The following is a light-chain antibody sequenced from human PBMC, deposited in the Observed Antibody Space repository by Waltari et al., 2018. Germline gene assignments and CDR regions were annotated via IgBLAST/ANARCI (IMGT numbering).Light chain of an antibody. CDR1: QDISDF. CDR3: QQYKFFPLT. Sequence: DVQMTQSPSSLSASLGDRVTITCRASQDISDFLAWFQLKPGKAPKSLIYAASILHDGVPSKFSASGSGTDFTLTISNLQPEDFATYYCQQYKFFPLTFGGGTKVDLK. CDR2: AAS. J-gene: IGKJ4*01. V-gene: IGKV1-16*02.